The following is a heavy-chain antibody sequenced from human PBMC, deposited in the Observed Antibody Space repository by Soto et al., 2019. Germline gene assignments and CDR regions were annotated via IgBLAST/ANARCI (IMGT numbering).Heavy chain of an antibody. V-gene: IGHV3-30*18. Sequence: GGSLRLSCAASGFSFRSYGMHWVRQAPGKGLEWVAVISYDGSNKYYADSVKGRFTISRDNSKNTLYLQMNSLRAEDTAVYYCAKDTAGDYVSGLYYYYYGVDVWGQGTTVTVSS. CDR1: GFSFRSYG. CDR3: AKDTAGDYVSGLYYYYYGVDV. D-gene: IGHD3-10*01. J-gene: IGHJ6*02. CDR2: ISYDGSNK.